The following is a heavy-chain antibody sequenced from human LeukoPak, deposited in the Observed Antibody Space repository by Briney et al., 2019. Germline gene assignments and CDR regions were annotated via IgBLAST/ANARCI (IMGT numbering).Heavy chain of an antibody. D-gene: IGHD2-21*02. Sequence: GGSLRLSCAASGFTFSSYAMSWVRQAPGKGLEWVSAISGSGGSTYYADSVKGRLTISRDNSKNTLYLQMNSLRAEDTAVYYCAKTLGRRVTAEWFFDYWGQGTLVTVSS. CDR1: GFTFSSYA. V-gene: IGHV3-23*01. CDR2: ISGSGGST. CDR3: AKTLGRRVTAEWFFDY. J-gene: IGHJ4*02.